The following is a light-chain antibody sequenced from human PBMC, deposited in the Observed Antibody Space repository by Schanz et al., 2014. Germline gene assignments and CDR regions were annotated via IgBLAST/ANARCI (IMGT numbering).Light chain of an antibody. CDR3: QQYGSSPPCT. V-gene: IGKV3-20*01. J-gene: IGKJ2*02. Sequence: EFVLTQSPGTLSLSPGERATLSCRASQSLSKNYLAWYQQKPGQAPRLLMYGASNRATGIPDRFSGSGSGTDFTLTISRLEPEDFALYYCQQYGSSPPCTFGQGTKLEIK. CDR2: GAS. CDR1: QSLSKNY.